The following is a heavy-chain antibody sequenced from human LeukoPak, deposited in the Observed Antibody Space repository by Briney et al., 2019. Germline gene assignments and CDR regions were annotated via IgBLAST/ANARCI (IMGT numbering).Heavy chain of an antibody. CDR2: ISHSGNT. Sequence: PSETLSLTCAVFGGSFNNYYWSWLRQPPGKGLEWIGEISHSGNTNYNPSLKSRVTMSLDTSKNQFFLKLNSVTAADTAVYYCARGFSHWGQETLVTVSS. CDR3: ARGFSH. CDR1: GGSFNNYY. J-gene: IGHJ4*02. V-gene: IGHV4-34*01.